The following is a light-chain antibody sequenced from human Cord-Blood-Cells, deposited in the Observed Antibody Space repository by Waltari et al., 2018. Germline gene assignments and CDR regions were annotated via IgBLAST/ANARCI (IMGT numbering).Light chain of an antibody. J-gene: IGLJ1*01. CDR1: SSDVGGYHY. CDR3: SSYTSSSTLV. Sequence: QSALTQPASVSGSPGQSITISCTGTSSDVGGYHYVSWYQQHPGKDPKLMIYDVSNRPSGVSNRFSGSKSGNTASLTISGLQAEDEADYYCSSYTSSSTLVFGTGTKVTVL. V-gene: IGLV2-14*01. CDR2: DVS.